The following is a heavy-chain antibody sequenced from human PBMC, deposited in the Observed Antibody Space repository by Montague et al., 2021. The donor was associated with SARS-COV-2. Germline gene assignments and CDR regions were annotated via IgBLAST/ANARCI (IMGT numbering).Heavy chain of an antibody. CDR2: ISSSSSYI. V-gene: IGHV3-21*01. Sequence: SLRLSCAASGFTFSSYSMNWVRQAPGKGLEWVSSISSSSSYIYYADSVKGRFTISRDNAKNSLYLQMNSLRAEYTAVYYCARNLGSGWAFFDYWGQGTLVTVSS. CDR1: GFTFSSYS. J-gene: IGHJ4*02. D-gene: IGHD6-19*01. CDR3: ARNLGSGWAFFDY.